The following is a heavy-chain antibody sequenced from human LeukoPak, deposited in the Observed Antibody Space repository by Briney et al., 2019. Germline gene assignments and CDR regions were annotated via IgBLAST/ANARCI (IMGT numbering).Heavy chain of an antibody. Sequence: GASVKVSCKASGYTFTSYYMHWVRQAPGQGLEGMGIINPSGGSTSYAQKFQGRVTMTRDMSTSTVYMELSSLRSEDTAVYYCARVSAMPDTRPNSSEYWGPGTLVTVSS. J-gene: IGHJ4*02. CDR2: INPSGGST. D-gene: IGHD2-2*01. V-gene: IGHV1-46*01. CDR1: GYTFTSYY. CDR3: ARVSAMPDTRPNSSEY.